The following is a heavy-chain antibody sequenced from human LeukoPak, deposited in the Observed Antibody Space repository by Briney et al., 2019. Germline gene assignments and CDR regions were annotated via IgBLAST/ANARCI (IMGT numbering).Heavy chain of an antibody. CDR1: GFTFSSYG. J-gene: IGHJ2*01. CDR3: AKQDWYFDL. V-gene: IGHV3-30*18. CDR2: ISYDGSNK. Sequence: PGGSLRLSCAASGFTFSSYGMHWVRQAPGKGLEWVAVISYDGSNKYYADSVKGRFTISRDNSKNTLYLQTNSLRAEDTAVYYCAKQDWYFDLWGRGTLVTVSS.